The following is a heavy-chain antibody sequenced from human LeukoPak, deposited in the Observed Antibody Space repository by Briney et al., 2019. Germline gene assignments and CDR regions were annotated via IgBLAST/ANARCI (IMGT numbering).Heavy chain of an antibody. CDR1: GFTFSNYW. J-gene: IGHJ4*02. CDR2: IYTDGSST. V-gene: IGHV3-74*01. Sequence: GGSLRLSCAASGFTFSNYWMHWVRQAPGKGLVWVSRIYTDGSSTNYADSVKGRFTISRDNAKNSLCLQANSLRVEDTAVYYCARGRPLLYSSGWSSDYWGQGALVTVSS. D-gene: IGHD6-19*01. CDR3: ARGRPLLYSSGWSSDY.